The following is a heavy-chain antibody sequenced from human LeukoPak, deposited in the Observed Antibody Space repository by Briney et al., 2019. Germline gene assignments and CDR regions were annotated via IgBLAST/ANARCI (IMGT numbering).Heavy chain of an antibody. CDR2: ISGSGGST. Sequence: GGSLRLSCAASGFTFSSYAMSWVRQAPGEGLEWVSAISGSGGSTYYADSVKGRFTISRDNSKNTLYLQMNSLRAEDTAVYYCAKHRSGTAMIVVVIDYWGQGTLVTVSS. CDR3: AKHRSGTAMIVVVIDY. D-gene: IGHD3-22*01. CDR1: GFTFSSYA. J-gene: IGHJ4*02. V-gene: IGHV3-23*01.